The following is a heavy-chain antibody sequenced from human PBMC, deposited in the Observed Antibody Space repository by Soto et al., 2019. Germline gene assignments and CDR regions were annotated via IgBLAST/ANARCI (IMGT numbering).Heavy chain of an antibody. CDR2: ISWNSGSI. CDR3: AKAPAGTLRLNWFDP. D-gene: IGHD6-13*01. CDR1: GFTFDDYA. J-gene: IGHJ5*02. V-gene: IGHV3-9*01. Sequence: GGSLRLSCAASGFTFDDYAMHWVRQAPGKGLEWVSGISWNSGSIGYADSVKGRFTISRDNAKNSLYLQMNSLRAEDTALYYCAKAPAGTLRLNWFDPWGQGTLVTVSS.